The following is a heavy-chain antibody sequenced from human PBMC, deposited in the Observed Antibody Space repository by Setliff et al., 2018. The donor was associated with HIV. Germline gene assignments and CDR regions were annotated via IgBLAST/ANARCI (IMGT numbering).Heavy chain of an antibody. J-gene: IGHJ6*02. V-gene: IGHV3-23*01. CDR2: MSGSGDTT. Sequence: GGSLRLSCAASGFSFGAYAMSWVRQAPGKGLEWVSVMSGSGDTTYYADSVKGRFTISRDNSKNTVYLQMNSLRAEDTALYYCATLKTVGSIIFATTGMDVWGQGTTVTVSS. CDR1: GFSFGAYA. CDR3: ATLKTVGSIIFATTGMDV. D-gene: IGHD3-10*01.